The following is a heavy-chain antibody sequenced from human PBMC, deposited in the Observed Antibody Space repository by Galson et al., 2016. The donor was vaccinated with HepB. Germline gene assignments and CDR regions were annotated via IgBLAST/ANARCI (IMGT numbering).Heavy chain of an antibody. CDR3: AKDAYTWRWLLSFFPDY. CDR2: LSFDGINK. Sequence: SLRLSCAASGFTFSDYGIHWVRQAPGKGLEWVAVLSFDGINKYYADSVKGRLTISRDNSKNTVYLQMNSLRAEDTAVYYCAKDAYTWRWLLSFFPDYWGQGTLVTVSS. CDR1: GFTFSDYG. V-gene: IGHV3-30*18. J-gene: IGHJ4*02. D-gene: IGHD5-24*01.